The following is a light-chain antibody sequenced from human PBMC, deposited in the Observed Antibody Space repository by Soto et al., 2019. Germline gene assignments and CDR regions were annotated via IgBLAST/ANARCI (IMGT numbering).Light chain of an antibody. Sequence: DIQMTQSPSSLSASVGDRVTITCRASQSICRSLNWYHQKPGKAPKVLTYAASSLQSGVPSRSSGSGSETDLTLTISKVHTEAFPTYFCQLTFDSAPTISQGTNL. CDR1: QSICRS. CDR3: QLTFDSAPT. J-gene: IGKJ2*01. CDR2: AAS. V-gene: IGKV1-39*01.